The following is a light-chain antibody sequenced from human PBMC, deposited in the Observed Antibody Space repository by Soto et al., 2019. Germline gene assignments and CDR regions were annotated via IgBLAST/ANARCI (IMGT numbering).Light chain of an antibody. CDR2: DAS. J-gene: IGKJ2*01. Sequence: EIVLTQSPATLSLSPGERATLSCRASQSVSSDLAWYQQKPGKAPKLLIYDASNRATGIPARFSGSGSGTDFTLTISSLEPEDFAVYYCQQRSNWPRTFGQGTKLEIK. V-gene: IGKV3-11*01. CDR3: QQRSNWPRT. CDR1: QSVSSD.